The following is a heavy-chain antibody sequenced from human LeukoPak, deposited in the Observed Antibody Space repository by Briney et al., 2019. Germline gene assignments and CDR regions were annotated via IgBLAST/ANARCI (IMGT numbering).Heavy chain of an antibody. CDR1: GGSISSYY. V-gene: IGHV4-59*01. D-gene: IGHD3-22*01. J-gene: IGHJ4*02. CDR3: AAYDSSGYSDY. CDR2: IYYSGST. Sequence: KPSETLSLTCTVSGGSISSYYWSWIRQPPGKGLEWIGYIYYSGSTNYNPSLKSRVTISVDTSKNQFSLKLSSVTAADTAVYYCAAYDSSGYSDYWGQGTLVTVSS.